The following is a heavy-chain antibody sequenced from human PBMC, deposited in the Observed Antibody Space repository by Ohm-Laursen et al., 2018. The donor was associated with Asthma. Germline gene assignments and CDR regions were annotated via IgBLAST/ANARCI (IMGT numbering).Heavy chain of an antibody. D-gene: IGHD3-3*01. CDR3: AREGDLMSGHAFDF. J-gene: IGHJ4*02. CDR1: GYTLTSYD. CDR2: INAGNGNT. V-gene: IGHV1-3*01. Sequence: SVKVSCKASGYTLTSYDINWVRQATGQRPEWMGWINAGNGNTKYSQKFQGRVTFTSDTSARTASMELSSLRSEDTAVYYCAREGDLMSGHAFDFWGEGTLVTVSS.